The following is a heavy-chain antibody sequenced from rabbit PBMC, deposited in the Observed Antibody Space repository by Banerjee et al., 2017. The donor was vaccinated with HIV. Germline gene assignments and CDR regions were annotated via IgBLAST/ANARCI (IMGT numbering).Heavy chain of an antibody. Sequence: EQLEESGGGLVQPEGSLKLSCTASGFSFSNKAVMCWVRQAPGKGLEWISCINAVTGKTVYASWAKGRFTFSKTSSTTVTLQVTSLTAADTATYFCARDLASVIGWNFAWWGPGTLVTVS. CDR3: ARDLASVIGWNFAW. D-gene: IGHD1-1*01. CDR2: INAVTGKT. CDR1: GFSFSNKAV. J-gene: IGHJ4*01. V-gene: IGHV1S45*01.